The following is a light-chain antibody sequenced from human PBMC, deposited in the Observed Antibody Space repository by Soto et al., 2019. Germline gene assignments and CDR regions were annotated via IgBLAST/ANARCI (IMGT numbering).Light chain of an antibody. CDR1: SGHSSYA. Sequence: QSVLTQSPSASASLGASVNLTCTLSSGHSSYAIAWHQQQPEKGPRYLMKLNSDGSHSKGDGIPDRFSGSSSGAERYLTISSLQSEDEADYYCQTWCTGIVVFGGWTQLTVL. CDR3: QTWCTGIVV. J-gene: IGLJ2*01. CDR2: LNSDGSH. V-gene: IGLV4-69*01.